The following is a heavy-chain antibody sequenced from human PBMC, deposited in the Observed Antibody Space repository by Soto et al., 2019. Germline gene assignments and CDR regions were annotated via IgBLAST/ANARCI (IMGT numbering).Heavy chain of an antibody. V-gene: IGHV4-59*01. D-gene: IGHD2-8*01. CDR2: IYDSGST. J-gene: IGHJ6*02. CDR1: GASISGYF. Sequence: PSETLSLTCTVSGASISGYFWSWIRQPPGKGLEWIGDIYDSGSTSDNPSLRSRVTILVDTSKNQFSLEMSSMTAADTAVYYCARGVYVDYYGMDVWGQGTTVTVS. CDR3: ARGVYVDYYGMDV.